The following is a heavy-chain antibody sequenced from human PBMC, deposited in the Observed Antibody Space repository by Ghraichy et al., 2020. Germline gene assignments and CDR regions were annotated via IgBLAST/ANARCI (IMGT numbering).Heavy chain of an antibody. CDR3: ATWNAYNNLDY. Sequence: LSCTVSGGSISSYYWSWIRQPPGKGLEWIGYVYYSETTNYSPSLKSRATISVDTSENQFSLKLRSVTAADTAVYYWATWNAYNNLDYWGQGTLVTVSS. CDR1: GGSISSYY. D-gene: IGHD5-24*01. J-gene: IGHJ4*02. V-gene: IGHV4-59*08. CDR2: VYYSETT.